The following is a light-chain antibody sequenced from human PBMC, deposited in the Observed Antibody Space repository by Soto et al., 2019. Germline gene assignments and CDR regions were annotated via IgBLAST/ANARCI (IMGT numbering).Light chain of an antibody. CDR2: GAS. J-gene: IGKJ1*01. Sequence: EIVMTQSPATLSVSPGERATLSCRASQSVSSNLAWYQQKPGQAPRLLIYGASTRATGIPARFSGSGSGTEFTLTISSLQSEDFVLYYCQQYNSWPRTFGQGTKVDIK. V-gene: IGKV3-15*01. CDR1: QSVSSN. CDR3: QQYNSWPRT.